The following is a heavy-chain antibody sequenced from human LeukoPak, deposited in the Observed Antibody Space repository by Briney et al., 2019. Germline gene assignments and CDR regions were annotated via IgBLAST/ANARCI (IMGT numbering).Heavy chain of an antibody. Sequence: GGSLRLSCAVSGFTVSSNHMSWVRQAPGKGLEWVSVIYNNGDTYYADSVKGRFTITRDNSKNTLYLQMHSLRAEDTGVYYCERSPDYGDYLFDYWGQGTLVTVSS. CDR3: ERSPDYGDYLFDY. J-gene: IGHJ4*02. D-gene: IGHD4-17*01. CDR2: IYNNGDT. V-gene: IGHV3-66*01. CDR1: GFTVSSNH.